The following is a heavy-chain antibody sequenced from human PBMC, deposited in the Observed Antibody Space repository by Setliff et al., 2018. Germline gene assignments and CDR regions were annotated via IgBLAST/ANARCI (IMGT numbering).Heavy chain of an antibody. CDR2: VNSDGSST. J-gene: IGHJ4*02. V-gene: IGHV3-74*01. CDR3: ARAHSSTLSVHDY. Sequence: GGSLRLSCAASGFTFVNYWMHWVRQAPGKGLVWVSRVNSDGSSTIYADSVKGRFTISRDNAENTLYLQMNSLRGEDTAVYYCARAHSSTLSVHDYWGQGTLVTVSS. D-gene: IGHD2-2*01. CDR1: GFTFVNYW.